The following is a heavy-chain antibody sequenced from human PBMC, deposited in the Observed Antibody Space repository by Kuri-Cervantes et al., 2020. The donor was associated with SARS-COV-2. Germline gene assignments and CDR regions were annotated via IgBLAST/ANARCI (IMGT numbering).Heavy chain of an antibody. Sequence: GGSLRLSCAASGFTFSSYWMHWVRQAPGKRLVWVSRINSDGSSTSYADSVTGRFTISRDNAKNTLYLQMNSLRAEDTAVYYCASLSNLEWLPPWGQGTLVTVSS. CDR2: INSDGSST. D-gene: IGHD3-3*01. CDR1: GFTFSSYW. J-gene: IGHJ5*02. CDR3: ASLSNLEWLPP. V-gene: IGHV3-74*01.